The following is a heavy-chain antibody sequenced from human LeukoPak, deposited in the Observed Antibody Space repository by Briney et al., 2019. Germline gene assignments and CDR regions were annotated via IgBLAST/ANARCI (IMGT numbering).Heavy chain of an antibody. CDR3: ARDRVIVATFFDY. J-gene: IGHJ4*02. V-gene: IGHV3-21*01. D-gene: IGHD5-12*01. CDR1: GFTLSSYS. Sequence: PGGSLRLSCAAPGFTLSSYSMNWVRQAPGKGLEWVSSISSSSSYIYYADSVKGRFTISRDNAKNSLYLQMNSLRAEDTAVYYCARDRVIVATFFDYWGQGTLVTVSS. CDR2: ISSSSSYI.